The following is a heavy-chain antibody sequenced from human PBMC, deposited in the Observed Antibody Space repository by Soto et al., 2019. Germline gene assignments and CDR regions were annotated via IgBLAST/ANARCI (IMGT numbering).Heavy chain of an antibody. D-gene: IGHD5-12*01. CDR2: IYYSGNT. CDR3: ARQGEYSGHELDY. Sequence: QVQLQESGPGLVKPSETLSLTCAVSGGSLRNYYWSWIRQTPGKGLEYIGYIYYSGNTHYNPSLRSRVTISIDTSKNQFSLNLTSVTAADTAEYYCARQGEYSGHELDYWGQGTLVTVSS. V-gene: IGHV4-59*08. CDR1: GGSLRNYY. J-gene: IGHJ4*02.